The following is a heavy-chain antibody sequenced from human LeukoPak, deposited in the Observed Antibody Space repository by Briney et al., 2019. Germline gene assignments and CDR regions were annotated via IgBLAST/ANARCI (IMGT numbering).Heavy chain of an antibody. Sequence: GRSLRLSCAASGFTFSSYGMHWVRQAPGKGQEWVAVISYDGSNKYYADSVKGRFTISRDNSKNTLYLQMNSLRAEDTAVYYCARGRGYGSGGYWGQGTLVTVSS. D-gene: IGHD3-10*01. V-gene: IGHV3-30*03. J-gene: IGHJ4*02. CDR2: ISYDGSNK. CDR1: GFTFSSYG. CDR3: ARGRGYGSGGY.